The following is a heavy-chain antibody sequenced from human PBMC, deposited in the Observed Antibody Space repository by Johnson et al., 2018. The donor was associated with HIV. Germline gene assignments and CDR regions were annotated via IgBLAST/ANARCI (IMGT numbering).Heavy chain of an antibody. CDR1: GFSFSNYC. D-gene: IGHD1-26*01. J-gene: IGHJ3*02. CDR3: AKGFGASSGAFDI. V-gene: IGHV3-48*01. Sequence: VQLVESGGGLVQPGGSLRLSCAASGFSFSNYCMNWVRQAPGKGLEWVSYISGSSDVILYADSVKGRFTISRDNSKNTLYLQMNSLRAEDTAVYYCAKGFGASSGAFDIWGQGTMVTVSS. CDR2: ISGSSDVI.